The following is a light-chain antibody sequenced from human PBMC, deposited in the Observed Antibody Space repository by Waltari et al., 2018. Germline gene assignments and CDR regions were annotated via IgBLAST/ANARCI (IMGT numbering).Light chain of an antibody. CDR3: SSYTTITTLV. J-gene: IGLJ1*01. V-gene: IGLV2-14*01. Sequence: QSALTQPASVSGSPGQSITISCTGTSSDVGVYNYVSWYQPHPGKAPKLLIYEVTNRPSGVSNRFSGSKSGNTASLTISGLQTEDEADYYCSSYTTITTLVFGTGTKVTV. CDR1: SSDVGVYNY. CDR2: EVT.